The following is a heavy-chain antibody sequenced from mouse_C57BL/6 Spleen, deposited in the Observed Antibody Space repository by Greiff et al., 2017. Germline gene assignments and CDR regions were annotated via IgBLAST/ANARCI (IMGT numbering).Heavy chain of an antibody. V-gene: IGHV5-4*01. CDR3: ARDSNLRYFDV. CDR1: GFTFSSYA. Sequence: EVQLVESGGGLVKPGGSLKLSCAASGFTFSSYAMSWVRQTPEKRLEWVATISDGGSYTYYPDNVKGRFTISRDNAKNNLYLQMSHLKSEDTALYYSARDSNLRYFDVWGTGTTVTVSS. J-gene: IGHJ1*03. CDR2: ISDGGSYT. D-gene: IGHD2-5*01.